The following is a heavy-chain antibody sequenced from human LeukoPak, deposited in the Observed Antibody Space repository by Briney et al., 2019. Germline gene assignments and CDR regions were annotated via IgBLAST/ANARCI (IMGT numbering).Heavy chain of an antibody. CDR1: GYTFTGYY. V-gene: IGHV1-2*02. J-gene: IGHJ4*02. CDR3: ARRPINCIIANCYVDY. CDR2: INPNSGGT. D-gene: IGHD1-1*01. Sequence: AASVKVSCKASGYTFTGYYMHWVRQAPGQVLEWMGWINPNSGGTNYAQKFQDRVTMSRDTSLNTAYMELSRLRSDDTAVYFCARRPINCIIANCYVDYWGQGTLVTVSS.